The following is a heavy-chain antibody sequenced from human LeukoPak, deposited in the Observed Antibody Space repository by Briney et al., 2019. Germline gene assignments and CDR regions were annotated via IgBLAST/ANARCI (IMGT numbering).Heavy chain of an antibody. CDR2: IYHTGTT. CDR1: GFTFSSYS. CDR3: AAWGVDYGGNFDYSDY. V-gene: IGHV4-34*08. Sequence: KTGGSLRLSCAASGFTFSSYSMNWVRQPPGKGLEWIGEIYHTGTTNYSPSLKSRLAISVDRSSNQFSLRLTSVTAADTATYYCAAWGVDYGGNFDYSDYWGQGTLVTVSS. J-gene: IGHJ4*02. D-gene: IGHD4-23*01.